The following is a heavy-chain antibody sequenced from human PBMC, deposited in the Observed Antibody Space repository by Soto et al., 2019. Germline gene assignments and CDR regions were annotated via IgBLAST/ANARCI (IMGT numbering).Heavy chain of an antibody. CDR3: AKEATNDQWELLHLDS. J-gene: IGHJ4*02. CDR1: GFSFSDHY. V-gene: IGHV3-72*01. CDR2: IRNKANGYTT. Sequence: LVESGGGVIQPGGSLRLSCAASGFSFSDHYMDWVRQAPGKGLEWLGRIRNKANGYTTEYAASVKGRITISRDDSKNSLFLQVTNLKIEDTAVYFCAKEATNDQWELLHLDSWGQGNLVTVSS. D-gene: IGHD1-26*01.